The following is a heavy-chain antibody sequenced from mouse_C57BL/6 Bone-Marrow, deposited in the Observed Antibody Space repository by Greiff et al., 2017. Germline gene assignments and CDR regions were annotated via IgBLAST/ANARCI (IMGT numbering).Heavy chain of an antibody. CDR3: AREGYGNFDV. V-gene: IGHV1-69*01. J-gene: IGHJ1*03. CDR1: GYTFTSYW. Sequence: QVQLQQPGAELVMPGASVKLSCKASGYTFTSYWMHWVKQRPGQGLEWIGEIDPSDSYTNYNQKFKGKSTLTVDKSSSTAYMQLSSLTSEDYAVYYCAREGYGNFDVWGTGTTVTVSS. D-gene: IGHD3-1*01. CDR2: IDPSDSYT.